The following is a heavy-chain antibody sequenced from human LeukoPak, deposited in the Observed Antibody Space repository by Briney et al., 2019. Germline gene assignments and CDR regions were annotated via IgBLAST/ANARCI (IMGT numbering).Heavy chain of an antibody. CDR2: ITESGHST. CDR1: GFGFSRYA. Sequence: GGSLRLSCAASGFGFSRYAMTWVRQAPGKGLEWVSLITESGHSTYYTKSVKGRFTISRDNSKNTLYLQMNSLGVEDTALYLCAKGFACAEDWCYGLDSWGQGILVIVSS. D-gene: IGHD4/OR15-4a*01. V-gene: IGHV3-23*01. CDR3: AKGFACAEDWCYGLDS. J-gene: IGHJ4*02.